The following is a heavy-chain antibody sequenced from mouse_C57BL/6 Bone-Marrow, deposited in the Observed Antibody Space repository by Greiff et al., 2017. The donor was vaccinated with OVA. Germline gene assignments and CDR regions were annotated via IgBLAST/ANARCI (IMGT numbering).Heavy chain of an antibody. J-gene: IGHJ1*03. Sequence: QVQLLQSDAGLVKPGASLKLSCKVSGYTFTDHTIHWMHQTPEQGLEWIGSIYPRDGSTKYNEKFKGKATLTADKSSSTAYMQLNSLTSEDTAVYFWAREGRTTDFDVWGTGTTVTVSS. CDR1: GYTFTDHT. V-gene: IGHV1-78*01. CDR3: AREGRTTDFDV. CDR2: IYPRDGST.